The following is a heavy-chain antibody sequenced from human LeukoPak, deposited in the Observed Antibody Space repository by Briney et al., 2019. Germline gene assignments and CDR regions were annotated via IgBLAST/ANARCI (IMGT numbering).Heavy chain of an antibody. CDR2: ISSSSSTI. Sequence: GGSLRLSCAASGFTFSSYSMNWVRQAPGKGLEWVSYISSSSSTIYYADSVKGRFTISRDNAKNSLYLQMNSLRAEDTAVYYYARGEVTGSDYWGQGTLVTVSS. J-gene: IGHJ4*02. CDR1: GFTFSSYS. V-gene: IGHV3-48*04. CDR3: ARGEVTGSDY.